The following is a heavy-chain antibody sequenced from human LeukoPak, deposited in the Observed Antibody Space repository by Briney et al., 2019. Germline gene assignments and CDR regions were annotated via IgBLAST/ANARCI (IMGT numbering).Heavy chain of an antibody. V-gene: IGHV1-69*13. CDR3: ARSFPYCSGGSCYSPYYYYYGMDV. CDR2: IIPIFGTA. J-gene: IGHJ6*02. D-gene: IGHD2-15*01. CDR1: GGTFSSYA. Sequence: SVKVSCKASGGTFSSYAISWVRQAPGQGLEWMGGIIPIFGTANYAQKFQGGVTITADESTSTAYMELSSLRSEDTAVYYCARSFPYCSGGSCYSPYYYYYGMDVWGQGTTVTVSS.